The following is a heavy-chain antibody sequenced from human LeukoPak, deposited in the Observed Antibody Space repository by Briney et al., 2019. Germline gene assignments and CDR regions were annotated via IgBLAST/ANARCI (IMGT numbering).Heavy chain of an antibody. CDR2: INNDGSNT. Sequence: GGSLRLSCAASGFTFGSYWMQWVRQTPEKGLVWVAHINNDGSNTIYADSVKGRFTTSRDNAKNTLYLQMNSLTAEDTAVYYCAKDLGLLWFGTFDYWGQGILVTVSS. CDR3: AKDLGLLWFGTFDY. V-gene: IGHV3-74*01. J-gene: IGHJ4*02. CDR1: GFTFGSYW. D-gene: IGHD3-10*01.